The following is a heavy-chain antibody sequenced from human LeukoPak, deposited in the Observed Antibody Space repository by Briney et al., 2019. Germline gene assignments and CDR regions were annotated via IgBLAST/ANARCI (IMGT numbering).Heavy chain of an antibody. D-gene: IGHD6-13*01. CDR2: FDPEDGET. J-gene: IGHJ6*02. Sequence: GASVKVSCKVSGYTLTELSMHWVRQAPGKGLEWMGGFDPEDGETIYAQKFQGRVTITADESTSTAYMELSSLRSEDTAVYYCARQSYSSADYYYYGMDVWGQGTTVTVSS. V-gene: IGHV1-24*01. CDR1: GYTLTELS. CDR3: ARQSYSSADYYYYGMDV.